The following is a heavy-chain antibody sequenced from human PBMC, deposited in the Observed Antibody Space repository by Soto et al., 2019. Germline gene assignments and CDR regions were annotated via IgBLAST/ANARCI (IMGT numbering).Heavy chain of an antibody. V-gene: IGHV2-5*02. D-gene: IGHD6-13*01. CDR1: GFSLSTSGVG. J-gene: IGHJ4*02. CDR2: IYWDDDK. CDR3: AHSYSGRIAAAGNFDY. Sequence: QITLKESGPTLVKPTQTLTLTCTFSGFSLSTSGVGVGWIRQPPGKALEWLALIYWDDDKRYSPSLKSRLTITXXTXKXXVVLTMTNMDPVDTATYYCAHSYSGRIAAAGNFDYWGQGTLVTVSS.